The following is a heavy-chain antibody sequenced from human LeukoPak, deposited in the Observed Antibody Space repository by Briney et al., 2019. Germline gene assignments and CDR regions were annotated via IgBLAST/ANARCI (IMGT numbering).Heavy chain of an antibody. D-gene: IGHD2-15*01. CDR2: INPNSGGT. CDR3: ARDGQSMMVEFDL. CDR1: GYTFTGYS. Sequence: ASVKVSCKASGYTFTGYSIHWVRQAPGQGLEWMGWINPNSGGTNYAQKFQGRVTMTRDTSINTAYMELSGLRYDDTAVYYCARDGQSMMVEFDLWGQGTLVTVSS. J-gene: IGHJ4*02. V-gene: IGHV1-2*02.